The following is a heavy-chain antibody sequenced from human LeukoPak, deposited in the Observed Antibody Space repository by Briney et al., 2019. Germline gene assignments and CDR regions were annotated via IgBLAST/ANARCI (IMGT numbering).Heavy chain of an antibody. J-gene: IGHJ4*02. CDR2: IKQDGSEI. Sequence: GGSLRLSCAASGFTFSRYWMSWVRQAPGKGLEWVANIKQDGSEIYYVASVKGRFTVSRDNAKNSPSLQMNSLRADDTAVYYCARHWWDSSGSYHFDYWGQGTLVTVSS. CDR1: GFTFSRYW. D-gene: IGHD6-19*01. V-gene: IGHV3-7*05. CDR3: ARHWWDSSGSYHFDY.